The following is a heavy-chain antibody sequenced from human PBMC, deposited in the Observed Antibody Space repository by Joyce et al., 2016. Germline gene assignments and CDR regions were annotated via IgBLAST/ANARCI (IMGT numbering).Heavy chain of an antibody. Sequence: QVQLVESGGGVVQPGRSLRLSCAASGFTFSGYGMHWVRQAPGKGLGWVAVSWHDGGNKYYADSVKGRFTSSRDNSKNTLYLQMNNLRVEDTAVYYCARDNDFYWGQGTLVTVSS. V-gene: IGHV3-33*01. CDR3: ARDNDFY. J-gene: IGHJ4*02. CDR1: GFTFSGYG. D-gene: IGHD3/OR15-3a*01. CDR2: SWHDGGNK.